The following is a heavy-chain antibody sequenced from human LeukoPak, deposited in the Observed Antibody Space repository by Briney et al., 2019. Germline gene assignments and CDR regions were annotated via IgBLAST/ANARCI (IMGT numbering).Heavy chain of an antibody. D-gene: IGHD6-13*01. Sequence: GGSLRLSCAASGFTFSSYGMHWVRQAPGKGLEWVAFIRYDGSNKYYADSVKGRFTISRDNSKNTLYLQMNSLRAEDTAVYYCARVGTSPPSTHRVAAAAHGNAFDIWGQGTMVTVSS. CDR3: ARVGTSPPSTHRVAAAAHGNAFDI. CDR2: IRYDGSNK. J-gene: IGHJ3*02. CDR1: GFTFSSYG. V-gene: IGHV3-30*02.